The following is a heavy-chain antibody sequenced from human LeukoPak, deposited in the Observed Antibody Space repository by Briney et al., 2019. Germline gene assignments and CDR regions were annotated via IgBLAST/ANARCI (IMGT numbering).Heavy chain of an antibody. CDR3: AKETTYYDFWSGYYNFDY. Sequence: PGGSLRLSCAASGFTFSSYAMSWVRQAPGKGLEWVSAISGSGGSTYYADSVKGRFTISRDNSKNTLYLQMNSLRAEDTAVYYCAKETTYYDFWSGYYNFDYWGQGTLVTVPS. CDR2: ISGSGGST. CDR1: GFTFSSYA. D-gene: IGHD3-3*01. J-gene: IGHJ4*02. V-gene: IGHV3-23*01.